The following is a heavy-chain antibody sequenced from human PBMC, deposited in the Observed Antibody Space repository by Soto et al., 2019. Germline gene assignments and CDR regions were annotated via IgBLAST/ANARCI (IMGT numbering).Heavy chain of an antibody. J-gene: IGHJ5*02. CDR1: GGSISSGGYY. Sequence: SETLSLTCTVSGGSISSGGYYWSWIRQHPGKGLEWIGYIYYSGITFYNPSLKSRSTISVDTSKNQFSLKLSSVTAADTAVYYCAIDTAAIGQFDPWGQGTLVTVSS. CDR2: IYYSGIT. CDR3: AIDTAAIGQFDP. V-gene: IGHV4-31*03. D-gene: IGHD5-18*01.